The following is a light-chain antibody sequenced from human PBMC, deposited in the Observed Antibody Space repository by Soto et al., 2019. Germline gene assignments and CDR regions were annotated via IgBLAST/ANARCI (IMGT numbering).Light chain of an antibody. J-gene: IGKJ4*01. CDR2: VAS. CDR3: LQYSSPPLT. V-gene: IGKV1-16*01. Sequence: DIQLTQSPASLSASLGDRVIITCRASHDIGTSLTWFQQRPGKAPRSLISVASLLQPGVSSTFTGSGSGSEFTLTISSLQPEDVASYFCLQYSSPPLTFGGGTGLQIK. CDR1: HDIGTS.